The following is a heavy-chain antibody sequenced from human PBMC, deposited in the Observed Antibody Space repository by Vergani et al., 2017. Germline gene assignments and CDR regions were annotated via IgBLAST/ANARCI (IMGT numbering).Heavy chain of an antibody. CDR1: GDSISSGYY. CDR3: ARHVRDCSGGSCYVQFAFDI. D-gene: IGHD2-15*01. CDR2: IYHSGST. Sequence: QVQLQESGPGLVKPSETLSLTCAVSGDSISSGYYWGWIRQPPGKGLEWIGSIYHSGSTYYNPSLKSRVTISVDTSKNQFSLKLSSVTAADTAVYCSARHVRDCSGGSCYVQFAFDIWGQGTMVTVSS. J-gene: IGHJ3*02. V-gene: IGHV4-38-2*01.